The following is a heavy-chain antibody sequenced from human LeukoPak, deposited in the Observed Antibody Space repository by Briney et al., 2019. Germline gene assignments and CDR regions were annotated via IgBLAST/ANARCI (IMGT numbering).Heavy chain of an antibody. V-gene: IGHV4-34*01. Sequence: SETLSLTCAVYGGSFSGYYCSWIRQPPGKGLEWIGEINHSGSTNYNPSLKSRVTISVDTSKNQFSLKLSSVTAADTAVYYCARHRYKSGPGDWGQGTLVTVSS. CDR3: ARHRYKSGPGD. J-gene: IGHJ4*02. CDR1: GGSFSGYY. D-gene: IGHD5-24*01. CDR2: INHSGST.